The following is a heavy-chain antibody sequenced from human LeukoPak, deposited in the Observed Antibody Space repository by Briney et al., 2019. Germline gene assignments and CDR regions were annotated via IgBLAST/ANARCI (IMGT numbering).Heavy chain of an antibody. Sequence: GGSLRLSCAASGFTFSSYSMNWVRQAPGKGLEWVSSISSSSSYIYYADSVKGRFTISRDNAKNSLYLQMNSLRAEDTAVYYSARAPPQPPSSSWYPDYWGQGTLVTVSS. V-gene: IGHV3-21*01. CDR1: GFTFSSYS. CDR2: ISSSSSYI. D-gene: IGHD6-13*01. CDR3: ARAPPQPPSSSWYPDY. J-gene: IGHJ4*02.